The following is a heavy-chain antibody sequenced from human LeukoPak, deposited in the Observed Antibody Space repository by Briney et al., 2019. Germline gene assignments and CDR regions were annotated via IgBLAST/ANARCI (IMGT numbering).Heavy chain of an antibody. V-gene: IGHV3-48*01. D-gene: IGHD2-15*01. Sequence: PGGSLRLSCAASGFTFRSYAMNWVRQAPGKGLEWVSYITSGGETISYADSVKGRLTISRDNAKNSLFLQMNSLRVEDTAVYYCSRDEYTTPSGSFYYGMDVWGQGTTVTVSS. CDR1: GFTFRSYA. CDR3: SRDEYTTPSGSFYYGMDV. CDR2: ITSGGETI. J-gene: IGHJ6*02.